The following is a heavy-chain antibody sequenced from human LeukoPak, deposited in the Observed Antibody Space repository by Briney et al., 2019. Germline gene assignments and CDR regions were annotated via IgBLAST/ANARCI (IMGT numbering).Heavy chain of an antibody. CDR2: IFHSGTT. CDR1: GGSVSSSYW. J-gene: IGHJ2*01. V-gene: IGHV4-4*02. CDR3: ARDLVYCSDTTCNYWYFDL. Sequence: SETLSLTCAVSGGSVSSSYWWSWVRQPPGKGLEWLGEIFHSGTTNYNPSLKSRVTMSVDKSKNQFSLKLNSVTAADTAVYYCARDLVYCSDTTCNYWYFDLWGRGTLVTVSS. D-gene: IGHD2-2*01.